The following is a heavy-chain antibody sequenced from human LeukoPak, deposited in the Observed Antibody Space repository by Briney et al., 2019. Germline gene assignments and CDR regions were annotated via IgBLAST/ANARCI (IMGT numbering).Heavy chain of an antibody. CDR3: TTSDINYRPFDN. D-gene: IGHD4-11*01. J-gene: IGHJ4*02. CDR1: GFTFSSCW. CDR2: INSDGSST. V-gene: IGHV3-74*01. Sequence: GGSLRLSCGASGFTFSSCWMHWVRQAPGKGLVWVSRINSDGSSTSYADSVKGRFTISRDNAKNTLYLQMNSLRAEDTAVYYCTTSDINYRPFDNWGQGTLVTVSS.